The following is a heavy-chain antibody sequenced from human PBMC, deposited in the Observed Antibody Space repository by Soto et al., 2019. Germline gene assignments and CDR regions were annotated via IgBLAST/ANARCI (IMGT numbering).Heavy chain of an antibody. J-gene: IGHJ4*02. CDR1: GFTFNYYA. V-gene: IGHV3-30-3*01. D-gene: IGHD3-22*01. Sequence: PGGSLRLSCAASGFTFNYYAMHWVRQAPGKGLEWVALISYGGSNKYYADSVKGRFTISRDNSENTLYLQMNSLGVEDTAVYYCARTPETGGYYHYFDYWGRGTLVTVSS. CDR3: ARTPETGGYYHYFDY. CDR2: ISYGGSNK.